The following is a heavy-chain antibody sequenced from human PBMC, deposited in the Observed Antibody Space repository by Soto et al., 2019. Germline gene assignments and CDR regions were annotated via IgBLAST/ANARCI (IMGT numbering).Heavy chain of an antibody. CDR3: ASSLLTPFDY. Sequence: GGSLRLSCAASGFTFSSYWMHWVRQVPGKGLAWVSRINSDGGSTTYADSVKGRFTISRDNAKSTLYLQLNSLRAEDTAVYYCASSLLTPFDYWGQGTLVTVSS. CDR1: GFTFSSYW. V-gene: IGHV3-74*01. CDR2: INSDGGST. J-gene: IGHJ4*02. D-gene: IGHD7-27*01.